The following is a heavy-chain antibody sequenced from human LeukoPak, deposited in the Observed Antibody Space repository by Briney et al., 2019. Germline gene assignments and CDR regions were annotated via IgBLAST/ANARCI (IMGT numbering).Heavy chain of an antibody. CDR3: ARGLYGSGSYTFDY. CDR2: IKQDGSEK. V-gene: IGHV3-7*01. CDR1: GFTFSNYW. Sequence: GGSLRLSCAASGFTFSNYWMSWVRQAPGKGLEWVASIKQDGSEKSYVGSVKGRFTISRDNAKSSLYLQMNSLRAEDTAVYYCARGLYGSGSYTFDYWGQGTLVTVSS. D-gene: IGHD3-10*01. J-gene: IGHJ4*02.